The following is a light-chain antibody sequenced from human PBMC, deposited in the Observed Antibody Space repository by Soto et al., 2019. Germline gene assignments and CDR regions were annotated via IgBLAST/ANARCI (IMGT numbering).Light chain of an antibody. J-gene: IGKJ5*01. CDR3: QHFSNSPSIT. V-gene: IGKV3-20*01. Sequence: EIVFTQSPGTLSLSPGERATLSCSVSQSVSSSYLAWYQQKPGQAPRLLIYAASSRATGIPVRFSGSGSGTDFTLTISRLEPEDFAVYYCQHFSNSPSITFGQGTRLEIK. CDR1: QSVSSSY. CDR2: AAS.